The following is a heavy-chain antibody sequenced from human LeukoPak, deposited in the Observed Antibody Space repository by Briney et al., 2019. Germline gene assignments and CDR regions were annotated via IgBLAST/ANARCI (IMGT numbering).Heavy chain of an antibody. CDR1: GFTVSSNY. J-gene: IGHJ6*02. CDR3: ARGELSYYYYGMDV. D-gene: IGHD3-16*02. V-gene: IGHV3-53*01. Sequence: PGGSLRLSCAAPGFTVSSNYMSWVRQAPGKGLEWVSVIYSGGSTYYADSVKGRFTISRDNSKNTLYLQMNSLRAEDTAVYYCARGELSYYYYGMDVWGQGTTVTVSS. CDR2: IYSGGST.